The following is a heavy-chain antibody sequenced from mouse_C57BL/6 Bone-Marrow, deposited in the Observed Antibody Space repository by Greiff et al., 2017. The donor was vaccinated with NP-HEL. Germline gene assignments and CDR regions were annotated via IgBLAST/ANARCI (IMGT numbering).Heavy chain of an antibody. Sequence: EVQLQQSGPELVKPGASVKIPPKASGYTFTDYNMDWVKQSHGKSLEWIGDINPNNVGTIYNQKFKGKATLTVDKSSSTAYMELRSLTSEDTAVYYCARDGNYVSYWYFDVWGTGTTVTVSS. CDR1: GYTFTDYN. CDR3: ARDGNYVSYWYFDV. D-gene: IGHD2-1*01. V-gene: IGHV1-18*01. J-gene: IGHJ1*03. CDR2: INPNNVGT.